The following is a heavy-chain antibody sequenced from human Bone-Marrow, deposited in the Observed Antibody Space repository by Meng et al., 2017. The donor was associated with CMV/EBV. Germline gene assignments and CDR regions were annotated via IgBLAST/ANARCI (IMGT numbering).Heavy chain of an antibody. CDR3: ARDISGNAMVRGDY. J-gene: IGHJ4*02. D-gene: IGHD3-10*01. V-gene: IGHV4-39*07. CDR2: IYYSGST. Sequence: SETLSLTCTVSGGSISSSSYYWGWNRQPPGKGLEWIGSIYYSGSTYYNPSLKSRVTISVDTSKNQFSLKLSSVTAADTAVYYCARDISGNAMVRGDYWGQGTLVTVSS. CDR1: GGSISSSSYY.